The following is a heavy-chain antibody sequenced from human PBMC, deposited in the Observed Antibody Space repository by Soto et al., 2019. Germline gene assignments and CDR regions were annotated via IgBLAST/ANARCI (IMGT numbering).Heavy chain of an antibody. D-gene: IGHD6-6*01. V-gene: IGHV1-69*13. CDR3: ARGPSSSSIIGGYYYYYYGMDV. J-gene: IGHJ6*02. CDR2: IIPIFGTA. Sequence: SVKVSCKASGGTFSSYAISWVRQAPGQGLEWMGGIIPIFGTANYAQKFQGRVTITADESTSTAYMELSSLRSEDTAVYYCARGPSSSSIIGGYYYYYYGMDVWG. CDR1: GGTFSSYA.